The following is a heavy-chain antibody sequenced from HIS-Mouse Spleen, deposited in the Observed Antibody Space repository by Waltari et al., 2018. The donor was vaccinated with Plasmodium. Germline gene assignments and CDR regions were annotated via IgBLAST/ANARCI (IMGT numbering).Heavy chain of an antibody. D-gene: IGHD2-15*01. CDR1: GFPFNSYA. CDR2: ISYDGSNK. J-gene: IGHJ4*02. V-gene: IGHV3-30-3*01. Sequence: QVQLVASGGGVAQPGGYLRLSCPASGFPFNSYAMHWVRQAPGKGLEWVAVISYDGSNKYYADSVKGRFTISRDNSKNTLYLQMNSLRAEDTAVYYCARDRRLAFDYWGQGTLVTVSS. CDR3: ARDRRLAFDY.